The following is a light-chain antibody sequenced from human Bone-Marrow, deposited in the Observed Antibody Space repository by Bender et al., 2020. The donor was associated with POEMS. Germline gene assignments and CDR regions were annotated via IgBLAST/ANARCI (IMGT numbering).Light chain of an antibody. J-gene: IGLJ3*02. CDR1: SSNIGTNP. CDR3: AAWEDSLNGWV. CDR2: INN. V-gene: IGLV1-44*01. Sequence: QSVLTQPPSASGTPGQRVTISCSGSSSNIGTNPVNWYQQLPGTAPTLLIYINNQRPSGVPDRFSCSKSGTSASLAISGLQSEDEADYYCAAWEDSLNGWVFGGGTKLTVL.